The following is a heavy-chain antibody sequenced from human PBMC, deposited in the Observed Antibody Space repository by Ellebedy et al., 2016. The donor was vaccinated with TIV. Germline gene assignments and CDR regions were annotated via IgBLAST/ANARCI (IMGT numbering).Heavy chain of an antibody. V-gene: IGHV3-23*01. J-gene: IGHJ6*02. CDR2: ISGSAGTT. CDR1: GSGFSNYG. CDR3: ANLGFGERRFFYGMDV. Sequence: GESLKISCVASGSGFSNYGMSWVRQAPGKGLQWVSGISGSAGTTYYANSVKGRFTISRDNFKNTLYSQMNSLKVEDTALYYCANLGFGERRFFYGMDVWGQGTTVTVSS. D-gene: IGHD3-10*01.